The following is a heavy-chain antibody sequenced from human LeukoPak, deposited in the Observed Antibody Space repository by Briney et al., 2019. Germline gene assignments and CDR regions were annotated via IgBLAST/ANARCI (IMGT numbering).Heavy chain of an antibody. V-gene: IGHV5-51*01. J-gene: IGHJ4*02. CDR3: ARSAAARRGLYFDY. Sequence: GESLRISCKGSGYSFTSYWIGWVRQMPGKGLEWMGIIYPGDSDTRYSPSFQGQVTISADNSITTAHLQWSSLKASDTAMYYCARSAAARRGLYFDYWGQGTLVPISS. D-gene: IGHD6-6*01. CDR2: IYPGDSDT. CDR1: GYSFTSYW.